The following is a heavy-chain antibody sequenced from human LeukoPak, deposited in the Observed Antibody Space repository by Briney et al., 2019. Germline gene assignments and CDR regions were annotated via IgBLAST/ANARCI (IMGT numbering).Heavy chain of an antibody. D-gene: IGHD3-22*01. CDR2: INPSGGSK. J-gene: IGHJ6*03. CDR3: ARDRLGYYYDSSGYPYYYYCYMDV. V-gene: IGHV1-46*01. CDR1: GYTFASYY. Sequence: ASVKVSCKASGYTFASYYMHWVRQAPGQGLEWMGIINPSGGSKSHAQKFQGRVTMARDTSTSTVYMELSRLRSDDTDVYYCARDRLGYYYDSSGYPYYYYCYMDVWGKGTTVTISS.